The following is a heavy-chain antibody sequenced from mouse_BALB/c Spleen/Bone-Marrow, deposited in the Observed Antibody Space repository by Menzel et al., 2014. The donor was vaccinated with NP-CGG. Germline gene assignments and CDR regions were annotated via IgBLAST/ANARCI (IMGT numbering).Heavy chain of an antibody. CDR1: GYTFTTYW. J-gene: IGHJ2*01. V-gene: IGHV1-7*01. D-gene: IGHD1-1*01. CDR3: VLITPVVSDY. Sequence: QVQLRQSGAELAKPGASVKMPCKASGYTFTTYWMHWVKQRPGQGLEWIGYINPSTGYTEYIQKFKDKATLTADKSSSTAYMQLNSLTSEDSSVYYCVLITPVVSDYWGQGTTLTVSS. CDR2: INPSTGYT.